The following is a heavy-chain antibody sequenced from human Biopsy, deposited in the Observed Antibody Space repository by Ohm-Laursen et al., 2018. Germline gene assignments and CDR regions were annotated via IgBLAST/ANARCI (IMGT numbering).Heavy chain of an antibody. D-gene: IGHD2-2*01. CDR2: INPKSGDT. V-gene: IGHV1-2*02. CDR3: ARGRRHCSGTCSRWYFDL. J-gene: IGHJ2*01. Sequence: SSVTVSCKPSGSTFTAFSVHWLRQAPGQGLEWMGWINPKSGDTDYPQNFQGRVSMTRDTSISTAYMDLSRLRSDDTAVYYCARGRRHCSGTCSRWYFDLWGRGTLVTVSS. CDR1: GSTFTAFS.